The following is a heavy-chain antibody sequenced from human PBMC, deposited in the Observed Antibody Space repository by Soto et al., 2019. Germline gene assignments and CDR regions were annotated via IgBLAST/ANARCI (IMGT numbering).Heavy chain of an antibody. Sequence: QVQLVQSGAEVRKPGSSVKVSCKASGGTFSRDAISWVRQAPGQGLEWMGGIIPMFGTAKYVQKFQGRLTITADESTTTAYMELRSLRSDDTAVYYCARGVVVVAASQLGWFDPWGQGTLVTVSP. D-gene: IGHD2-15*01. V-gene: IGHV1-69*01. CDR1: GGTFSRDA. J-gene: IGHJ5*02. CDR2: IIPMFGTA. CDR3: ARGVVVVAASQLGWFDP.